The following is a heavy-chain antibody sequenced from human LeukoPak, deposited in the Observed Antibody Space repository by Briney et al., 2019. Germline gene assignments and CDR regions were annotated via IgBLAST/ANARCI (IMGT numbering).Heavy chain of an antibody. D-gene: IGHD2-2*01. CDR3: AKEGLCTTTSCYREFDY. Sequence: QPGGSLRLSCAASGFSFSTFVMNWVRQAPGKGLEWGSAIFDSGGSKHYDESVKGRFTISRDNSKNKLYLQMNSMRAEDTAVYYCAKEGLCTTTSCYREFDYWGQGTLVTVSS. CDR2: IFDSGGSK. V-gene: IGHV3-23*01. CDR1: GFSFSTFV. J-gene: IGHJ4*02.